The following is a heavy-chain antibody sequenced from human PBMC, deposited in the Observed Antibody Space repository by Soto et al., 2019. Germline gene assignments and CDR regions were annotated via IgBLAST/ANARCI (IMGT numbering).Heavy chain of an antibody. CDR3: APGGLVSDYVRPPYFDY. J-gene: IGHJ4*01. D-gene: IGHD4-17*01. V-gene: IGHV3-23*01. Sequence: PGGSLRLSCAASGFTFSSYAMSWVRQAPGKGLEWVSAISGSGGSTYYADSVKGRFTISRDNSKNTLYLQMNSLRAEDTAVYYCAPGGLVSDYVRPPYFDYWGQGTLVTVSS. CDR2: ISGSGGST. CDR1: GFTFSSYA.